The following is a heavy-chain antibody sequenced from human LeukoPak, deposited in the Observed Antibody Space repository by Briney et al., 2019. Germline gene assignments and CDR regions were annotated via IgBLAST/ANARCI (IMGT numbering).Heavy chain of an antibody. CDR2: IYYSGST. J-gene: IGHJ5*02. V-gene: IGHV4-39*01. CDR3: ARHGGSPVMIVVVINHNWFDP. Sequence: PSETLSLTCTFSGGSISSYYWGWIRQPPGKGLEWIGSIYYSGSTYYNPSLKSRVTISVDTSKNQFSLKLSSVTAADTAVYYCARHGGSPVMIVVVINHNWFDPWGQGTLVTVSS. CDR1: GGSISSYY. D-gene: IGHD3-22*01.